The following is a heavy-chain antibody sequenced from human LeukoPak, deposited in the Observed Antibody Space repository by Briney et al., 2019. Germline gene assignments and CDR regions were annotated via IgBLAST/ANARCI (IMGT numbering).Heavy chain of an antibody. V-gene: IGHV1-3*03. CDR2: INAGNGNT. CDR3: ARVGEPYPAAGNYYFDY. CDR1: GGTFNNYA. D-gene: IGHD6-13*01. Sequence: VASVKVSCKASGGTFNNYAINWVRQAPGQGLEWMGWINAGNGNTKYSQEFQGRVTITRDTSASTAYMELSSLRSEDMAVYYCARVGEPYPAAGNYYFDYWGQGTLVTVSS. J-gene: IGHJ4*02.